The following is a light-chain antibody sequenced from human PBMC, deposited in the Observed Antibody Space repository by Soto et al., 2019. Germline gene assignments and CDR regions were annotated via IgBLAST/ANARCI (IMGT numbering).Light chain of an antibody. V-gene: IGKV3-11*01. CDR1: QSVSSY. J-gene: IGKJ4*01. Sequence: VLTQSPATLSLSPRERATVSCRASQSVSSYLSWYQQKAGQAPRILIYDASNRATGIPARFSGSGSGTDFTLTISSLEPEDFAVYYCQHRSNWPLTFGGGTKVDIK. CDR2: DAS. CDR3: QHRSNWPLT.